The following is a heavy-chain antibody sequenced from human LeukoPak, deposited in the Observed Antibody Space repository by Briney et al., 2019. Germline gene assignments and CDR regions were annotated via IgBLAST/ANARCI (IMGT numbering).Heavy chain of an antibody. D-gene: IGHD1-7*01. CDR3: ARANHWNSPYFDY. Sequence: GGSLRLSCAASGFTFSSYAMHWVRQAPGKGLEWVAVISYDGSHKYFADSVKGRFTISRDNAKNTLYLQMNSLRAEDTAVYYCARANHWNSPYFDYWGQGTLVTVSS. CDR2: ISYDGSHK. J-gene: IGHJ4*02. CDR1: GFTFSSYA. V-gene: IGHV3-30*03.